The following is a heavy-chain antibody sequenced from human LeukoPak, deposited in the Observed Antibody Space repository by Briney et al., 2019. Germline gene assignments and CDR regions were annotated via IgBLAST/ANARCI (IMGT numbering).Heavy chain of an antibody. J-gene: IGHJ5*02. CDR2: ISGSGGST. D-gene: IGHD6-13*01. V-gene: IGHV3-23*01. CDR3: AKGSIAAAASTNWFDP. CDR1: GFTFSSYA. Sequence: TGGSLRLSCAASGFTFSSYAMSWVRQAPGKGLEWVSAISGSGGSTYYADSVKGRFTISRDNSKNTLYLQMNSLRAEDTAVYYCAKGSIAAAASTNWFDPWGQGTLVTVSS.